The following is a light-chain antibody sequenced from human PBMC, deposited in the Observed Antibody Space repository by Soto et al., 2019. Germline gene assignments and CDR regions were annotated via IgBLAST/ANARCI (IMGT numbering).Light chain of an antibody. J-gene: IGKJ5*01. CDR1: QSVSSSY. CDR2: GAS. V-gene: IGKV3-20*01. Sequence: EIVLTQSPGTLSLSPGERATLSCSASQSVSSSYLAWYQQKPGQAPRLLIYGASSRATGIPDRFSGSGSGTDFTLTISRLEPEDFAVYYSQQYGSSPPITFGQGTRLEIK. CDR3: QQYGSSPPIT.